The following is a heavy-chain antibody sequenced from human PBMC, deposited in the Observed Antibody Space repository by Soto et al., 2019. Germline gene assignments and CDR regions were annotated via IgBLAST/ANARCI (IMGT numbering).Heavy chain of an antibody. J-gene: IGHJ6*02. CDR1: GYTFTSYD. CDR2: MNPNSGNT. V-gene: IGHV1-8*01. Sequence: QVQLVQSGAEVKKPGASVKVSCKASGYTFTSYDINWVRQATGQGLEWMGWMNPNSGNTGYAQKSQGRVTMTSNTSISTASMELSSLRSENTAVYYCATEKTSYGMDVWGQGTTVTVSS. CDR3: ATEKTSYGMDV.